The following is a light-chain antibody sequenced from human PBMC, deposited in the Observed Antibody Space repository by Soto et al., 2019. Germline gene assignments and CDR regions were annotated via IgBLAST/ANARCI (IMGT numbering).Light chain of an antibody. J-gene: IGKJ3*01. V-gene: IGKV2-28*01. CDR2: LGS. Sequence: DIVMTQSPLSLPVTPGEPASISCRSSQSLLHSNGYNYLDWYLQKPGQSPQLLIYLGSNRASGVLDRCSGSGSDTDFTMKISRMEAYDVGVYYCMQALQTLSFTFGPGTKVDIK. CDR3: MQALQTLSFT. CDR1: QSLLHSNGYNY.